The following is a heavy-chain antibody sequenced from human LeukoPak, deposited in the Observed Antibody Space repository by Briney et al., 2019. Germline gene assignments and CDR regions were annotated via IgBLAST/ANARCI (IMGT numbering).Heavy chain of an antibody. CDR1: GGSFSGYY. J-gene: IGHJ5*02. CDR2: INHSGST. CDR3: ARGLKFDP. V-gene: IGHV4-34*01. Sequence: SETLSLTCAVYGGSFSGYYWSWIRQPPGKGLEWIGEINHSGSTNYNPSLKSRVTISVDTSKNQFSLKLSSVTAADMAVYYCARGLKFDPWGQGTLVTVSS.